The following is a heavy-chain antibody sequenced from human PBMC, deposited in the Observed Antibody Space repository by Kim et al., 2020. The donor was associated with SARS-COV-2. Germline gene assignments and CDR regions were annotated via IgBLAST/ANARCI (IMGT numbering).Heavy chain of an antibody. CDR1: GVSISSSISY. D-gene: IGHD2-2*01. CDR3: VGLYAYNCFDP. J-gene: IGHJ5*02. CDR2: LSYSGRT. V-gene: IGHV4-39*01. Sequence: SETLSLTCSVSGVSISSSISYWGWIRQPPGKGLEWIGSLSYSGRTYYNPSLKSRVTISVDTSNNQFSLNLSSVTAADTSAYYCVGLYAYNCFDPWGQGTLVTVSS.